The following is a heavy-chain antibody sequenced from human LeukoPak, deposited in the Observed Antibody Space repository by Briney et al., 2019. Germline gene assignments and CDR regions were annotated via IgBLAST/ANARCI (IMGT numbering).Heavy chain of an antibody. D-gene: IGHD3-10*01. V-gene: IGHV4-59*08. J-gene: IGHJ4*02. CDR3: ARHKPYGSGSYAPYYFDY. CDR1: GDSISSFY. CDR2: IYNSGST. Sequence: SETLSLTCTVSGDSISSFYWYWIRQPPGKGLEWIGYIYNSGSTDYNPSLKSRVTISVDTSKNQFSLKLGSVTAADTAIYYCARHKPYGSGSYAPYYFDYWGQGTLVTVSS.